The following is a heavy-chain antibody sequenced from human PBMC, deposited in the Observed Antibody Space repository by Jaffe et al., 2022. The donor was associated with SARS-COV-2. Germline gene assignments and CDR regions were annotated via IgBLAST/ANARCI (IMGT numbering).Heavy chain of an antibody. V-gene: IGHV7-4-1*02. J-gene: IGHJ4*02. CDR1: GYTFTDYA. CDR3: TREGTAMVFDF. Sequence: QVQLEQSGSELKKPGASVKVSCKASGYTFTDYAMNWVRQAPGQGLEWMGWINTNTGNPTYAQGFTGRFVFSLDTFASTAYLQISSLEAEDTAVYYCTREGTAMVFDFWGQGTLVTVSS. CDR2: INTNTGNP. D-gene: IGHD5-18*01.